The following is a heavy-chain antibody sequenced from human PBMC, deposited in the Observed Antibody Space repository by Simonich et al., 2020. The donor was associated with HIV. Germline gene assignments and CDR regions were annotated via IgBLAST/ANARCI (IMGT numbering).Heavy chain of an antibody. V-gene: IGHV3-49*03. J-gene: IGHJ1*01. CDR3: TSSDYDSSDYYYRYFQH. CDR2: IRSKAYGGTT. Sequence: EVQLVESGGGLVQPWRSLRLSCTASGFTFGDYAMSWFRQAPGKGLEWVGFIRSKAYGGTTEYAASVKGRFTISRDDSKSIAYLQMNSLKTEDTAVYYCTSSDYDSSDYYYRYFQHWGQGTLVTVSS. CDR1: GFTFGDYA. D-gene: IGHD3-22*01.